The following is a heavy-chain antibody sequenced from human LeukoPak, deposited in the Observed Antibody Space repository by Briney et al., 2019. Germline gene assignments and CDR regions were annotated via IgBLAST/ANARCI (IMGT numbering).Heavy chain of an antibody. V-gene: IGHV4-39*07. CDR2: IYYSGST. D-gene: IGHD1-26*01. Sequence: PSETLSLTCTVSGGSISSSSYYWGWIRQPPGKGLEWIGSIYYSGSTYYNPSLKSRVTISVDTSKNQFSLKLSSVTAADTAVYYCARAISGSYQLDYWGQGTLVTVSS. CDR1: GGSISSSSYY. J-gene: IGHJ4*02. CDR3: ARAISGSYQLDY.